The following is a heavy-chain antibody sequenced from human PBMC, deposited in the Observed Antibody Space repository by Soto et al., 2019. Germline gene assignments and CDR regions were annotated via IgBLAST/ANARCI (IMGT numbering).Heavy chain of an antibody. CDR2: IYNSGST. Sequence: LSETLSLTCTVSGGSVSSGSYYFSLILHPPGKGLEWIGYIYNSGSTNYNPSLKSRVTISVDTSKNHFSLRMSSVTAADTAVYYCARESDSGSYYFDYWGRGTLVTVSS. V-gene: IGHV4-61*03. CDR1: GGSVSSGSYY. CDR3: ARESDSGSYYFDY. J-gene: IGHJ4*02. D-gene: IGHD3-10*01.